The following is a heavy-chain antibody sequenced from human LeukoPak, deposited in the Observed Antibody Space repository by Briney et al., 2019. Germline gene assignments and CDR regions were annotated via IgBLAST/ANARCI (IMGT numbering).Heavy chain of an antibody. V-gene: IGHV3-21*01. CDR3: AKDWYNWFDP. CDR1: GFTFSSYS. CDR2: ISSSSSYI. Sequence: GGSLRLSCAASGFTFSSYSMNWVRQAPGKGLEWVSSISSSSSYIYYADSVKGRFTISRDNSKNTLYLQMNSLRAEDTAVYYCAKDWYNWFDPWGQGTLVTVSS. J-gene: IGHJ5*02.